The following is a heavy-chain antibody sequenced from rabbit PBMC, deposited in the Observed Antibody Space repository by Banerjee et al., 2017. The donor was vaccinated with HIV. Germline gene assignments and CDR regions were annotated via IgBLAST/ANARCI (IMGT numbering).Heavy chain of an antibody. Sequence: QEQLVESGGGLVTLGGSLKLSCKASGIDFSTYGISWVRQAPGKGLEWIACINTSSGNTVYASWAKGRFTISKTSSTTVTLQMTSLTVADTATYFCARDDPYPSSHGYVEVFDLWGPGTLVTVS. J-gene: IGHJ4*01. CDR3: ARDDPYPSSHGYVEVFDL. D-gene: IGHD1-1*01. CDR1: GIDFSTYG. V-gene: IGHV1S45*01. CDR2: INTSSGNT.